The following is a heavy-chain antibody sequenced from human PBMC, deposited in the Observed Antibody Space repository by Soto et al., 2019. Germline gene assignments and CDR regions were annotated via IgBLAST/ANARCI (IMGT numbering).Heavy chain of an antibody. J-gene: IGHJ4*02. Sequence: SETLSLTCTVSGGSISSGGYYWSWIRQHPGKGLEWIGYIYYSGSTYYNPSLKSRVTISVDTSKNQFSLKLSSVTAADTAVYYCARYDYYDSSAYYYWGQGTLVTVSS. CDR3: ARYDYYDSSAYYY. D-gene: IGHD3-22*01. V-gene: IGHV4-31*03. CDR1: GGSISSGGYY. CDR2: IYYSGST.